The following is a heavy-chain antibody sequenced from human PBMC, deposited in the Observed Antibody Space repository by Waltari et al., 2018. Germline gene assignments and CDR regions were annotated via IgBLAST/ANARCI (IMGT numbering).Heavy chain of an antibody. CDR1: GGSISSGFYY. J-gene: IGHJ4*02. CDR2: IYYSGTT. V-gene: IGHV4-39*01. Sequence: QLQLQESGPGLVKPSGTLSLTCTVSGGSISSGFYYWGWLRQPPGKGLEWIGSIYYSGTTYYNPSLKSRVTLYVDTSKNEFSLNLISVTAADAAVYYCARQGYNSWYVYYFDDWGQGTLVTVSS. D-gene: IGHD1-1*01. CDR3: ARQGYNSWYVYYFDD.